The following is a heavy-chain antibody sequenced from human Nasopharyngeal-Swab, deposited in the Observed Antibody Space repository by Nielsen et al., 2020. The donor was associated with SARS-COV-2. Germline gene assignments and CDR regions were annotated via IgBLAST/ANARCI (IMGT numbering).Heavy chain of an antibody. CDR1: GFIFDDYA. V-gene: IGHV3-20*04. Sequence: GESLKISCAASGFIFDDYAMNWVRQAPGKGLEWVSGITWNGGSIGYAKSVKGRFTISRDSAKNSLYLQMNSLRAEDTALYYCARDKSSTVTTFDYWGQGTLVTVSS. D-gene: IGHD4-17*01. CDR2: ITWNGGSI. J-gene: IGHJ4*02. CDR3: ARDKSSTVTTFDY.